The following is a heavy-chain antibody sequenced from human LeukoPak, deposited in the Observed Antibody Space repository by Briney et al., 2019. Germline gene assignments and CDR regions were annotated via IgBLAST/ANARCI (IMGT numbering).Heavy chain of an antibody. CDR2: ISDTGGST. J-gene: IGHJ3*01. V-gene: IGHV3-23*01. CDR3: ARKGNGALDV. CDR1: GFTFSNYA. Sequence: GGSLRLSCAPSGFTFSNYAFSWVRQAPGKGLERVSDISDTGGSTNYVGSAKGRFTISRDNSKNTLHLHMNSLRVEDTAVYYCARKGNGALDVWGQGTMVTVSS. D-gene: IGHD1-1*01.